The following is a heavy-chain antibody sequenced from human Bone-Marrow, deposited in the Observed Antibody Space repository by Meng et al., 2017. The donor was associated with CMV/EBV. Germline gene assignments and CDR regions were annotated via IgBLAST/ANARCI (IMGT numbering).Heavy chain of an antibody. V-gene: IGHV1-2*02. CDR2: INPKNGAT. J-gene: IGHJ4*02. CDR1: GYTFTDYY. Sequence: PSVKVSCKASGYTFTDYYIHWVRQAPGQGLEWMGWINPKNGATNYDQKFQDRVTMTRDTSITTAYMELSRLRFDDTAVYYCARGFDFWRGSNFDYWGQGTLVTVSS. D-gene: IGHD3-3*01. CDR3: ARGFDFWRGSNFDY.